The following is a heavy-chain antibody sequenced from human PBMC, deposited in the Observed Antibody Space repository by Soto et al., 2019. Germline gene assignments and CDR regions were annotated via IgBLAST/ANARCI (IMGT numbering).Heavy chain of an antibody. CDR3: ARDRGVAPPVAGNTHYYYYMDV. V-gene: IGHV1-18*01. CDR2: LSAFNGNT. J-gene: IGHJ6*03. Sequence: QDQLLQSGAEVKKPGASVTVSCKASGYSFTNYGITWVRQAPGQGLEWMGWLSAFNGNTHYAQKLQARVTMTTDAATRTAYMHLRSLRSDDTAVYYCARDRGVAPPVAGNTHYYYYMDVWGKGTTVTVSS. D-gene: IGHD6-19*01. CDR1: GYSFTNYG.